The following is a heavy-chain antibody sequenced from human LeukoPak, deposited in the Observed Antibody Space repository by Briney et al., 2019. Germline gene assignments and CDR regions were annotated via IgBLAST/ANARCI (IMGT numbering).Heavy chain of an antibody. D-gene: IGHD6-13*01. J-gene: IGHJ3*02. Sequence: GGSLRLSCAASGFTFSDYYMSWIRQAPGKGLEWVSYISSSGSTIYYADSVKGRFTISRDNAKNSLYLQMNSLRAEDRAVYYCAGIGWDSSSLFLGDAFDIWGQGTMVTVSS. V-gene: IGHV3-11*04. CDR2: ISSSGSTI. CDR1: GFTFSDYY. CDR3: AGIGWDSSSLFLGDAFDI.